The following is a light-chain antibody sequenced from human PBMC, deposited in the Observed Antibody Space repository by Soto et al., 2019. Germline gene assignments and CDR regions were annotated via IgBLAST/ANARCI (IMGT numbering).Light chain of an antibody. CDR3: QQFGRSPLSWT. Sequence: ETVLTQSPGTLSLSPGERATLSCRASQSVSSNYLAWYQQKPGQAPRLLMYGASTRATGIPDRFSGSGSGTDFTLTISRLEPEDFAVYYCQQFGRSPLSWTFGQGTKVEIK. J-gene: IGKJ1*01. V-gene: IGKV3-20*01. CDR2: GAS. CDR1: QSVSSNY.